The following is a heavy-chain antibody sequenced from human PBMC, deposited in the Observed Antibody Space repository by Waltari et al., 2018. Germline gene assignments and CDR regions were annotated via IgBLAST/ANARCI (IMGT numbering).Heavy chain of an antibody. CDR1: GFTFSSYA. V-gene: IGHV3-23*01. CDR3: AKAFGELLKYYFDY. J-gene: IGHJ4*02. D-gene: IGHD1-26*01. CDR2: MRGSGGST. Sequence: EVQLLESGGGLVQPGGSLILSCAASGFTFSSYAMSWVRQAPGKGLEWVSAMRGSGGSTDYADSVKGRFTISRDNSKNTLYLQMNSLRAEETAVYYCAKAFGELLKYYFDYWGQGTLVTVSS.